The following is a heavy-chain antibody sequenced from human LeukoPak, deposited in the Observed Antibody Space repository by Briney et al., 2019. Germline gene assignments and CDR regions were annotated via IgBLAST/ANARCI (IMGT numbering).Heavy chain of an antibody. Sequence: GSSVKVSCKASGGTFSSYAISWVRQAPGQGLEWMGRIIPIFGTANYAQKFQGRVTITTDESTSTAYMELSSLRSEDTAVYYCAREYSNWGANYCYYYMDVWGKGTTVTVSS. D-gene: IGHD4-11*01. V-gene: IGHV1-69*05. J-gene: IGHJ6*03. CDR3: AREYSNWGANYCYYYMDV. CDR2: IIPIFGTA. CDR1: GGTFSSYA.